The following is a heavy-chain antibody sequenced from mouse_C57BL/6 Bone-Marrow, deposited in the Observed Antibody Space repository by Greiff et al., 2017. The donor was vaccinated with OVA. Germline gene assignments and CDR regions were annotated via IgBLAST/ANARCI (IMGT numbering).Heavy chain of an antibody. CDR2: IYPGDGDT. V-gene: IGHV1-82*01. CDR1: GYAFSSSW. CDR3: ARGRHYYGSGFAY. Sequence: VKLQESGPELVKPGASVKISCKASGYAFSSSWMNWVKQRPGKGLEWIGRIYPGDGDTNYNGKFKGKATLTADKSSSTAYMQLSSLTSEDSAVYFCARGRHYYGSGFAYWGQGTLVTVSA. J-gene: IGHJ3*01. D-gene: IGHD1-1*01.